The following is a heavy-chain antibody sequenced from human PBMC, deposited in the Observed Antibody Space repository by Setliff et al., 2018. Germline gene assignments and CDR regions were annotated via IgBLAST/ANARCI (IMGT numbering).Heavy chain of an antibody. J-gene: IGHJ4*02. D-gene: IGHD2-2*01. CDR2: ISIYTGNA. CDR3: SRLVRYCTTTSCQRLSGGEY. CDR1: GYTFRDYG. Sequence: ASVKVSCKASGYTFRDYGITWVRQAPGQGLEWMGWISIYTGNAYYAHKLQGRVTMTTDTSTDTAYLELRSLRSDDTAVYYCSRLVRYCTTTSCQRLSGGEYWGQGTLVTVSS. V-gene: IGHV1-18*01.